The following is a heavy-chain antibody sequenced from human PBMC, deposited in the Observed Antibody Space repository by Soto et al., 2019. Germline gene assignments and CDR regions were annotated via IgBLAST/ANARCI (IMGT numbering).Heavy chain of an antibody. D-gene: IGHD5-18*01. CDR3: ARDGNFVLRGYSFGFDF. V-gene: IGHV1-2*06. CDR1: GYRFTTFY. CDR2: MNVDTGGT. Sequence: ASVKVSCKASGYRFTTFYIHWVRQAPGQGLEWMGRMNVDTGGTTYAQKFQGRVTMTRDTSISTAYMEVTNVKSDDTAIYYRARDGNFVLRGYSFGFDFWGQGTRVTVS. J-gene: IGHJ4*02.